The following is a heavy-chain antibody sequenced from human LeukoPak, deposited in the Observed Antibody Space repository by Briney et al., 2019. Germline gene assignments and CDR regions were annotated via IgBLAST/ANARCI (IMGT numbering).Heavy chain of an antibody. Sequence: GGSLRLSCAASGFTFSSYAMSWVRQAPGKGLEWVSAISGSGGSTYYADSVKGRFTISRDNSKNTLYLQMNSLRAEDTAVYYCAHFYDSSGYHDPWGQGTLVTVSS. V-gene: IGHV3-23*01. CDR3: AHFYDSSGYHDP. J-gene: IGHJ5*02. CDR1: GFTFSSYA. D-gene: IGHD3-22*01. CDR2: ISGSGGST.